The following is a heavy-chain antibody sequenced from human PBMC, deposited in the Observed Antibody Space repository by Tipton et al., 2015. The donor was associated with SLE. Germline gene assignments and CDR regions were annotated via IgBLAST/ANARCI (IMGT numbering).Heavy chain of an antibody. Sequence: TLSLTCTVSGGSISSSSHYWSWIRQPPGKGLEWIGYIYYSGSTNYNPSLKSRVTISVDTSKNQFSLKLSSVTAADTAVYYCARLQWNFSYWGQGTLVTVSS. V-gene: IGHV4-61*01. D-gene: IGHD1-7*01. CDR2: IYYSGST. J-gene: IGHJ4*02. CDR1: GGSISSSSHY. CDR3: ARLQWNFSY.